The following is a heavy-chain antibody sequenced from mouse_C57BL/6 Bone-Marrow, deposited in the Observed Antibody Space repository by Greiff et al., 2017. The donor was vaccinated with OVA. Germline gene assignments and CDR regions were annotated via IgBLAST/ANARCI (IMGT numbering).Heavy chain of an antibody. Sequence: EVKLMESGGGLVQPGGSLKLSCAASGFTFSDYGMAWVRQAPRKGPEWVAFISNLAYSIYYADTVTGRFTISRENAKNTLYLEMSSLRSEDTAMYYCSRRSYSNHGDYAMDYWGQGTSVTVSS. J-gene: IGHJ4*01. CDR3: SRRSYSNHGDYAMDY. D-gene: IGHD2-5*01. V-gene: IGHV5-15*01. CDR1: GFTFSDYG. CDR2: ISNLAYSI.